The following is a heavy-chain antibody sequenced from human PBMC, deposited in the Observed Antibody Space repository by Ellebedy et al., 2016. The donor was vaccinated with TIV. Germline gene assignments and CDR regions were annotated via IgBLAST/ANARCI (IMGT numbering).Heavy chain of an antibody. CDR3: ARGRMSAFDY. CDR1: GDSISSNSGA. J-gene: IGHJ4*02. V-gene: IGHV6-1*01. D-gene: IGHD2/OR15-2a*01. CDR2: TYYRSRWYN. Sequence: MPSETLSLTCAVSGDSISSNSGAWNWIRQSPSRGLEWLGRTYYRSRWYNDYAVSVKSRITVNADTSKNQFSLQLNSVIPEDTAVYFCARGRMSAFDYWGQGTLVTVSS.